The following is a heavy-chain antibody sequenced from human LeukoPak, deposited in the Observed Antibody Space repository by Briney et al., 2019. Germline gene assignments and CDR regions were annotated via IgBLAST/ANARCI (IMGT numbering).Heavy chain of an antibody. CDR1: GFTFSSYD. D-gene: IGHD1-26*01. CDR3: ARGFGSYNPLAYFDY. CDR2: IGTAGDT. J-gene: IGHJ4*02. V-gene: IGHV3-13*01. Sequence: QPGGSLRLSCAASGFTFSSYDMHWVRQATGKGLEWVSAIGTAGDTYYPGSVKGRFTISRENAKNSLYLQMNSLRAGDTAVYYCARGFGSYNPLAYFDYWGQGTLVTVSS.